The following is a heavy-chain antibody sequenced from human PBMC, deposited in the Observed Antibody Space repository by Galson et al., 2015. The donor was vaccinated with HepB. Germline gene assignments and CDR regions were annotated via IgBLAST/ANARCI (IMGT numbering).Heavy chain of an antibody. Sequence: SLRLSCAASGFTFSSYAMHWVRQAPGKGLEWVANIKQDGSEKYYVDSVKGRFTISRDNAKNSLYLQMNSLRAEDTAVYYCARDGGLKFKIAAAGTFDYWGQGTLVTVSS. D-gene: IGHD6-13*01. J-gene: IGHJ4*02. V-gene: IGHV3-7*03. CDR1: GFTFSSYA. CDR3: ARDGGLKFKIAAAGTFDY. CDR2: IKQDGSEK.